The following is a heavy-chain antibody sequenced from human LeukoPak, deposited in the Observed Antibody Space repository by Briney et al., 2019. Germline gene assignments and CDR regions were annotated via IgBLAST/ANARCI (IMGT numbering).Heavy chain of an antibody. CDR1: GFTFSSYA. CDR2: ISGSGGST. CDR3: AKYSQRITIFGDYFDY. J-gene: IGHJ4*02. V-gene: IGHV3-23*01. D-gene: IGHD3-3*01. Sequence: GGSLRLSCAASGFTFSSYAMSWVRQAPGKGLEWVSAISGSGGSTYYADSVKGRFTISRDNFKNTLYLQMNSLRAEDTAVYYCAKYSQRITIFGDYFDYWGQGTLVTVSS.